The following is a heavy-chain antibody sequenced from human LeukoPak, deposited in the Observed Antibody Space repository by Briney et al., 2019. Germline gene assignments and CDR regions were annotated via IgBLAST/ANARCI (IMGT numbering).Heavy chain of an antibody. CDR2: IYTSGST. Sequence: SETLSLTCTVSGGSISSYYWSWIRQPAGKGLEWIGRIYTSGSTNYNPSLKSRVTMSVDTSKNQFSLKLSSVTAADTAVYYCARVIGDSSTSHIGGYDYWGQGTLVTVSS. CDR3: ARVIGDSSTSHIGGYDY. D-gene: IGHD2-2*01. J-gene: IGHJ4*02. CDR1: GGSISSYY. V-gene: IGHV4-4*07.